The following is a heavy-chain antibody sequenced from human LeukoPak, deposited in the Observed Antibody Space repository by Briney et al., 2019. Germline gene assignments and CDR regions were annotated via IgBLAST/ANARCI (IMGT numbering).Heavy chain of an antibody. J-gene: IGHJ4*02. D-gene: IGHD3-22*01. CDR3: AKDMKGVYYDSSGFDY. CDR2: INSDGSST. CDR1: GFTFSSYW. V-gene: IGHV3-74*01. Sequence: QPGGSLGLSCAASGFTFSSYWMHWVRQAPGKGLVWVSRINSDGSSTSYADSVKGRFTISRDNAKNSLYLQMNSLRAEDMALYYCAKDMKGVYYDSSGFDYWGQGTLVTVSS.